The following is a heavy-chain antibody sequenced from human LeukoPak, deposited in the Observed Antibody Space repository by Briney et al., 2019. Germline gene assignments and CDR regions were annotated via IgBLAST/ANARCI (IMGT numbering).Heavy chain of an antibody. J-gene: IGHJ4*02. CDR1: GGSISSYY. V-gene: IGHV4-59*01. D-gene: IGHD3-22*01. Sequence: SETLSLTCTVSGGSISSYYRSWIRQPPGKGLEWIGYIYYSGSTNYNPSLKSRVTISVDTSKNQFSLKLSSVTAADTAVYYCGAGGSGYSIGWGQGTLVTVSS. CDR3: GAGGSGYSIG. CDR2: IYYSGST.